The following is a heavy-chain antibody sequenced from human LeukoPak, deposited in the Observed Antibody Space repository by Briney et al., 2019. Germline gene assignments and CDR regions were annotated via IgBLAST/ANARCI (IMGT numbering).Heavy chain of an antibody. J-gene: IGHJ5*02. CDR1: GVSISSSNW. Sequence: SGTLSLTCAVSGVSISSSNWWHWVRQPPGKGLEWIGEIYHSESTNYNPSLKSRVTISLDKSENQFSLKLSSVTAADTAVYYCSRLPDPWGQGTLVTVSS. CDR3: SRLPDP. V-gene: IGHV4-4*02. CDR2: IYHSEST.